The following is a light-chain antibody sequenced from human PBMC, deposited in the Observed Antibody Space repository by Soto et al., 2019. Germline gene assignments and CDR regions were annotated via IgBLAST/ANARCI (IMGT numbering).Light chain of an antibody. V-gene: IGKV3-15*01. Sequence: DIRLTHDPATLSVSPGDRSTLSCRASQSVSSNLAWYQQKPGQAPRLLIYGVSTRATDIPARFSGSGSGTEFTLTISSLQSEDFAVYYCQQYNDNLQTFGQGTKVDIK. CDR3: QQYNDNLQT. CDR1: QSVSSN. CDR2: GVS. J-gene: IGKJ1*01.